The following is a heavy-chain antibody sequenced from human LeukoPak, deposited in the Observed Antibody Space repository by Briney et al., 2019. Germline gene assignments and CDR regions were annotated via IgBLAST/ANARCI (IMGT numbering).Heavy chain of an antibody. V-gene: IGHV4-34*01. CDR1: GGSFSGYY. CDR3: ARVGGITMIVVLITDAFDI. Sequence: SKTLSLTCAVYGGSFSGYYWSWIRQPPGKGLEWIGEINHSGSTNYNPSLKSRVTISVDTSKNQFSLKLRSVTAADTAVYYCARVGGITMIVVLITDAFDIWGQGTMVTVSS. CDR2: INHSGST. J-gene: IGHJ3*02. D-gene: IGHD3-22*01.